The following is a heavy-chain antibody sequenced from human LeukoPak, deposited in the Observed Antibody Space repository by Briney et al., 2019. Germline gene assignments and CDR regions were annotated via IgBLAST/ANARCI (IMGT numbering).Heavy chain of an antibody. V-gene: IGHV3-66*01. CDR2: IYSGDTP. J-gene: IGHJ4*02. D-gene: IGHD3-10*01. CDR1: GFTVSTNC. Sequence: GGSLRLSCAASGFTVSTNCMSWVRQAPGKGLEWVSVIYSGDTPFYADSVRGKFTISRDNSKDTLYLQMNSLRAEDTAVYYCASILRSSSGYYFDYWGQGTLVTVSS. CDR3: ASILRSSSGYYFDY.